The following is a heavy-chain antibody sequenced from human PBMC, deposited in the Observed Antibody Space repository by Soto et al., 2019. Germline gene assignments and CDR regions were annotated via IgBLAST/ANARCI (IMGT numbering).Heavy chain of an antibody. CDR1: GGSISSSSSYY. V-gene: IGHV4-39*02. Sequence: PSETLSLTCTVSGGSISSSSSYYWGWIRQPPGKGLEWIGSIYYSGSTYYNPSLKSRVTISVDTSKNQFSLKLTSVTAADTAVYYCAGEGGEGNYFDYWGQGTPVTVSS. CDR3: AGEGGEGNYFDY. CDR2: IYYSGST. J-gene: IGHJ4*02. D-gene: IGHD3-16*01.